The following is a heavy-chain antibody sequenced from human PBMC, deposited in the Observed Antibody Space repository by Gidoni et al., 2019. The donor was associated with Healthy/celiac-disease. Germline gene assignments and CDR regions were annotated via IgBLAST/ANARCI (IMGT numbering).Heavy chain of an antibody. J-gene: IGHJ4*02. CDR2: MSWNSGSI. D-gene: IGHD3-10*01. V-gene: IGHV3-9*01. Sequence: EVQLVASGGGLVQPVRSLRLSCAASGFPFDDYAMHWGRHAPGKGLEWVAGMSWNSGSIGYADSVKGRFTICRDNAKNSLYLQMNSLRAEDTALYYCAKGTNYYGSGSYPFWGQGTLVTVSS. CDR3: AKGTNYYGSGSYPF. CDR1: GFPFDDYA.